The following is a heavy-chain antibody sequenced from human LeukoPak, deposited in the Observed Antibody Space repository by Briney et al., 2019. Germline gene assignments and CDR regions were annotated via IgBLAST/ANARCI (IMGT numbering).Heavy chain of an antibody. D-gene: IGHD2-2*01. J-gene: IGHJ4*02. V-gene: IGHV3-21*06. Sequence: PGGSLRLSCAASGFTFSSYNMKWVRQAPGKGLEWVSFISTTSNYIYYADSVKGRFTISRDYAKNSLYLQMNSLRGEDAALYYCARAGVCSTTSCDGGIDYWGQGTLVTVSS. CDR1: GFTFSSYN. CDR3: ARAGVCSTTSCDGGIDY. CDR2: ISTTSNYI.